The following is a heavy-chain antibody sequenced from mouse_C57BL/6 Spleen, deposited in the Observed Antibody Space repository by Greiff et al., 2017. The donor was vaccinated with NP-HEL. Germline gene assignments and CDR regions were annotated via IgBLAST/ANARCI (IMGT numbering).Heavy chain of an antibody. CDR2: IYPGDGDT. J-gene: IGHJ3*01. V-gene: IGHV1-80*01. D-gene: IGHD2-1*01. CDR3: ARFNYGNPFAY. Sequence: VHLVESGAELVKPGASVKISCKASGYAFSSYWMNWVKQRPGKGLEWIGQIYPGDGDTNYNGKFKGKATLTADKSSSTAYMQLSSLTSEDSAVYFCARFNYGNPFAYWGQGTLVTVSA. CDR1: GYAFSSYW.